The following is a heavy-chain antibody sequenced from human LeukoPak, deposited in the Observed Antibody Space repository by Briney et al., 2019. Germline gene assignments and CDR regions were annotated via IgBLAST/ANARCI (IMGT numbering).Heavy chain of an antibody. CDR2: ISGSGGSS. CDR3: AKARKGDTRAFDY. Sequence: PGGSLRLSCAASGFTFSSYAMSWVRQAPGKGLEWVSAISGSGGSSYYADSVKGRFTISRDNSKNTLYLQMNSLRAEDTAVYYCAKARKGDTRAFDYWGQGTLVTVSS. CDR1: GFTFSSYA. J-gene: IGHJ4*02. D-gene: IGHD3-16*01. V-gene: IGHV3-23*01.